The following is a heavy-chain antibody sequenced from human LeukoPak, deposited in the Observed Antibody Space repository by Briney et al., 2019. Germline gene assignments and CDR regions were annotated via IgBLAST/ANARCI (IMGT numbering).Heavy chain of an antibody. J-gene: IGHJ4*02. CDR2: INHSGST. CDR1: GESFSGYY. CDR3: ARAPSFLGYCSSTSCRPPYFDY. Sequence: SETLSLTCAVYGESFSGYYWSWIRQPPGKGLEWIGEINHSGSTNYNPSLKSRVTISVDTSKNQFSLKLSSVTAADTAVYYCARAPSFLGYCSSTSCRPPYFDYWGQGTLVTVSS. V-gene: IGHV4-34*01. D-gene: IGHD2-2*01.